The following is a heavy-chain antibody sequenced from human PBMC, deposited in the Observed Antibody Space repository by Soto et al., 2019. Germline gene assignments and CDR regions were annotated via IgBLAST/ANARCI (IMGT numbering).Heavy chain of an antibody. CDR2: ISSSSSYI. CDR3: ARGSEHRTGAVYYYYGMDV. CDR1: GFTFSSYS. J-gene: IGHJ6*02. V-gene: IGHV3-21*01. Sequence: EVQLVESGGGLVKPGGSLRLSCAASGFTFSSYSRNWVRQAPGKGLEWVSSISSSSSYIYYADSVEGRFTISRDNDKNSLYLQMNSLRADDTAVYCCARGSEHRTGAVYYYYGMDVWGQGTTVTVSS. D-gene: IGHD2-8*02.